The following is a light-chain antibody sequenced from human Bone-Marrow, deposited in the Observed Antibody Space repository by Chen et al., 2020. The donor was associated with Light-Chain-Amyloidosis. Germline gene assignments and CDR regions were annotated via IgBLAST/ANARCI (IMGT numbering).Light chain of an antibody. CDR1: QTISSNY. Sequence: EIVLTQSPCTLSLSPGEGANLSCRASQTISSNYLTWYQHKFGQAPRLLIYGSSSRATGIPDRFTGSGSVTDFTLTINRLEPEDFAMYYCQQYGTSPLTFGGGTKVEIK. CDR3: QQYGTSPLT. J-gene: IGKJ4*01. CDR2: GSS. V-gene: IGKV3-20*01.